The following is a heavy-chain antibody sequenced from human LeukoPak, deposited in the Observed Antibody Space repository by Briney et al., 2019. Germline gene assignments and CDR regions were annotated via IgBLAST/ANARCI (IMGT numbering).Heavy chain of an antibody. Sequence: GGSLRLSCAASGFPFLSYEMNWVRQAPGKGLEWVSYISSSGSTIYYADSVKGRFTISRDNAKNSLYLQMNSLRAEDTAVYYCARGKVPGVDYYGMDVWGQGTTVIVSS. CDR2: ISSSGSTI. D-gene: IGHD3-3*01. CDR3: ARGKVPGVDYYGMDV. V-gene: IGHV3-48*03. J-gene: IGHJ6*02. CDR1: GFPFLSYE.